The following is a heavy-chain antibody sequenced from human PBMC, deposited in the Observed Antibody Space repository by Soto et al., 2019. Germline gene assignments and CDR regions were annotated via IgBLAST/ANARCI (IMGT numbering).Heavy chain of an antibody. J-gene: IGHJ4*02. V-gene: IGHV4-59*08. D-gene: IGHD2-15*01. CDR1: GGSINNYY. CDR3: VRQSVDCSGGSCYTYYFDY. CDR2: IYYSGST. Sequence: SETLSLTCSVSGGSINNYYWSWIRQPPGKGLEWIGYIYYSGSTNYNPSLKSRVTISVDTSKNQFSLKLSSVTAADTAVYYCVRQSVDCSGGSCYTYYFDYWGQGTLVTLSS.